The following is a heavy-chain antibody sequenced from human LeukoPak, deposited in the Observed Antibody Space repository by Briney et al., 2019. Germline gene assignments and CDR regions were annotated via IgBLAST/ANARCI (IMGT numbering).Heavy chain of an antibody. CDR1: GFSLTTSGVG. CDR2: IYWDDDK. J-gene: IGHJ4*02. D-gene: IGHD3-10*01. CDR3: AYSLYGSGIPYYFDY. V-gene: IGHV2-5*02. Sequence: SGPTLVNPTQTLTLPCTFSGFSLTTSGVGVGWIRQPPGKALEWLALIYWDDDKRYSTSLKSRLTITKDTSKNQVVLTMTNMDRVDTATYYCAYSLYGSGIPYYFDYRGQGTLVTVSS.